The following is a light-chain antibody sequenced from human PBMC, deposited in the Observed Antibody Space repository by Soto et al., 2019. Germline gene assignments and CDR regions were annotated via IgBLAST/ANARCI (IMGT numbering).Light chain of an antibody. CDR3: GGWDDILDVVV. CDR1: SSDIGNNG. Sequence: QSVLTQPPSVSEAPGQRVTISCSGSSSDIGNNGVSWYQQVPGKAPKLLIFYDDLLPSGVSGRFSGSKSGTSASLAISGLLPGDGGDYYWGGWDDILDVVVFGGGTKLTVL. CDR2: YDD. V-gene: IGLV1-36*01. J-gene: IGLJ2*01.